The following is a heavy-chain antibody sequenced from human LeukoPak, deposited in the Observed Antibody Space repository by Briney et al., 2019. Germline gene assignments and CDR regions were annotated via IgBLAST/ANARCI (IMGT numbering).Heavy chain of an antibody. CDR3: AREQYRRSAMVRYFDY. V-gene: IGHV1-69*05. Sequence: SVKVSCKASGGTFSSYAISWVRQAPGQGLERMGGIIPIFGTANYAQKFQGRVTITTDESTSTAYMELSSLRSEDTAVYYCAREQYRRSAMVRYFDYWGQGTLVTVSS. CDR1: GGTFSSYA. J-gene: IGHJ4*02. D-gene: IGHD5-18*01. CDR2: IIPIFGTA.